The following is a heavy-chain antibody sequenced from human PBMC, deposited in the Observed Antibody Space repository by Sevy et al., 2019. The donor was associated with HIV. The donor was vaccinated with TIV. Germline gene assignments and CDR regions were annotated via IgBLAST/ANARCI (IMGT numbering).Heavy chain of an antibody. CDR2: FSFGCGKI. Sequence: GGSLRLSCAASGFTFSNYAMSWVRQAPGKGLEWVSTFSFGCGKINYEDSGKGRLTISRDNSKNTLYLQMNSLRAEDTALYYCAREGCSKPHDYWGQGTLVTVSS. CDR3: AREGCSKPHDY. V-gene: IGHV3-23*01. CDR1: GFTFSNYA. J-gene: IGHJ4*02. D-gene: IGHD2-2*01.